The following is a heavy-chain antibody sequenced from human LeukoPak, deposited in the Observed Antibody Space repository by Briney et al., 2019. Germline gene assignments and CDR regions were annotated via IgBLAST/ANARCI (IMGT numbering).Heavy chain of an antibody. J-gene: IGHJ5*02. Sequence: ASVKVSCKASGYTFTSYGISWVRQAPGQGLEWMGWIGAYNGNTNYAQKLQGRVTMTTDTSTSTAYMELRSLRSDDTAVYYCARGKLLWFGELFYNWFDPWGQGTLVTVSS. CDR3: ARGKLLWFGELFYNWFDP. V-gene: IGHV1-18*04. CDR1: GYTFTSYG. CDR2: IGAYNGNT. D-gene: IGHD3-10*01.